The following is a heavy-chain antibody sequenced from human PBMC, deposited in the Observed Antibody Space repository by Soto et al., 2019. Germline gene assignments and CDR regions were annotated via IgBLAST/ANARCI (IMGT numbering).Heavy chain of an antibody. J-gene: IGHJ4*02. CDR1: GFTFDDYA. V-gene: IGHV3-9*01. Sequence: DVQLVESGGVLVQPGRSLRLSCAASGFTFDDYAMHWVRQAPGKGLEWVSGISWNSGSRGYADSVKGRFTISRDNAKNSLYLQMNSLRDEDTALYYCAREIVGAGTGFDYWGQGTPVTVSS. CDR3: AREIVGAGTGFDY. CDR2: ISWNSGSR. D-gene: IGHD6-19*01.